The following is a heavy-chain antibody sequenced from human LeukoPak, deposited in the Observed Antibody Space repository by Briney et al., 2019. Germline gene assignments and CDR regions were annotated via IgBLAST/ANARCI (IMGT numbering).Heavy chain of an antibody. CDR2: IYYSGST. V-gene: IGHV4-34*09. CDR3: ARGDSSGYYYSWFNP. Sequence: PSETLSLTCAVYGGSFSGYYWGWIRQPPGKGLEWIGSIYYSGSTYYNPSLKSRVTISVDTSKNQFSLKLSSVTAADTAVYYCARGDSSGYYYSWFNPWGQGTLVTVSS. D-gene: IGHD3-22*01. J-gene: IGHJ5*02. CDR1: GGSFSGYY.